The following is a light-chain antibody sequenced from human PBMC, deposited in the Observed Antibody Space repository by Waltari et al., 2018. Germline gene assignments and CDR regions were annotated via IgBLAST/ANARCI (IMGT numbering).Light chain of an antibody. Sequence: SYVLPQPPSGSVAPGKTARITCGGNNTGRKSVHWYQQKPGQAPVLVVYDDSDRPSGIRERFSGSNSGNTATLTISRVEAGDEADYYCQVWDSSSDLVVFGGGTKLTVL. CDR2: DDS. CDR3: QVWDSSSDLVV. CDR1: NTGRKS. J-gene: IGLJ2*01. V-gene: IGLV3-21*03.